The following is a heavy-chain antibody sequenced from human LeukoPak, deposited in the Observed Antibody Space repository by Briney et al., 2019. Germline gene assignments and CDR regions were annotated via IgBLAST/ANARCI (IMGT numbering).Heavy chain of an antibody. D-gene: IGHD6-6*01. CDR2: VSGGEATT. V-gene: IGHV3-23*01. CDR1: GFTFSTYA. Sequence: GGSLRLSCAASGFTFSTYAMTWVRQAPGKGLEWVSNVSGGEATTYYTDSVKGRFTISRDNSKNTLYLQMNSLRADDTAVYYCARDEYSSYDFDYWGQGTLVTVSS. J-gene: IGHJ4*02. CDR3: ARDEYSSYDFDY.